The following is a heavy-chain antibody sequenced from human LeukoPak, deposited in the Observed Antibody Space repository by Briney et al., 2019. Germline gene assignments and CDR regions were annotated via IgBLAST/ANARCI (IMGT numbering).Heavy chain of an antibody. CDR2: ISDSGGRT. J-gene: IGHJ4*02. CDR3: AKDLQYNYDNSGYMSSFDY. V-gene: IGHV3-23*01. CDR1: GYMFNKYG. Sequence: GGTLRLSCAASGYMFNKYGINWVRQAPGKGLEWVSGISDSGGRTYYADSVRGRFTISRDNLKNTLFLQMNGLRAEDTAIYYCAKDLQYNYDNSGYMSSFDYWGQGTVVTVSS. D-gene: IGHD3-22*01.